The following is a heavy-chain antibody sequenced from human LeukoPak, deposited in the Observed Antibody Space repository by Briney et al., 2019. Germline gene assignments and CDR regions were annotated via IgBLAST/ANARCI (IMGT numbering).Heavy chain of an antibody. CDR1: GGSIGSGSYY. D-gene: IGHD2-2*01. V-gene: IGHV4-61*02. J-gene: IGHJ3*02. CDR2: IYTSGST. Sequence: SQTLSLTCTVSGGSIGSGSYYWSWIRQPAGKGLEWIGRIYTSGSTNYNPSLKSRVTISVDTSENQFSLKLSSVTAADTAVYYCARDRTYCSSTSCYDAFDIWGQGTMVTVSS. CDR3: ARDRTYCSSTSCYDAFDI.